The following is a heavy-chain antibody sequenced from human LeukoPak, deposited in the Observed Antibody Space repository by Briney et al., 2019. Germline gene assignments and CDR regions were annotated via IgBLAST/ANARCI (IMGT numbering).Heavy chain of an antibody. CDR1: GFTFSSYG. V-gene: IGHV3-30*18. Sequence: GSLRLSCAASGFTFSSYGMHWVRQAPGKGLEWVAVISYDGSNKYYADSVKGRFTISRDNSKNTLYLQMNSLRAEDTAVYYCAKLPWGDHDLFDYWGQGTLVTVSS. D-gene: IGHD2-21*02. CDR2: ISYDGSNK. J-gene: IGHJ4*02. CDR3: AKLPWGDHDLFDY.